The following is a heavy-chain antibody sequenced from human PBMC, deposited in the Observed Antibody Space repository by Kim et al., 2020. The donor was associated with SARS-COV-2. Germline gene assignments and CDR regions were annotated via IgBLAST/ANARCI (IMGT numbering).Heavy chain of an antibody. CDR3: ARDRDTATVLFYYYYGMGV. D-gene: IGHD5-18*01. CDR2: INPYNGNT. CDR1: GYTFTSYG. Sequence: ASVKVSCKASGYTFTSYGINWVRQAPGQGLEWMGWINPYNGNTNYAQKLQGRVTMTTDTSTSTAYMELRSLRSDDTAVYYCARDRDTATVLFYYYYGMGVWGQGTTLTLS. J-gene: IGHJ6*02. V-gene: IGHV1-18*01.